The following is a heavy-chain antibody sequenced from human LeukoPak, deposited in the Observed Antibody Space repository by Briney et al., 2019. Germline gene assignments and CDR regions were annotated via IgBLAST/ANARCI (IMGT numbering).Heavy chain of an antibody. CDR3: SGGEWELQFDY. CDR2: IYSGGST. Sequence: GGSLRLSCAASGFTVSSNYMSWVRQAPGKGLEWVSVIYSGGSTYYADSVKGRFTISRDNSKNTLYLQMNGLRAEDTAVYYCSGGEWELQFDYWGQGTLVTVSS. V-gene: IGHV3-66*01. CDR1: GFTVSSNY. J-gene: IGHJ4*02. D-gene: IGHD1-26*01.